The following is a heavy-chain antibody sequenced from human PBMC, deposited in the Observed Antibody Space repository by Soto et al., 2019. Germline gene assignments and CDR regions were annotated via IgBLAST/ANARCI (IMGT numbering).Heavy chain of an antibody. Sequence: GASVKVSCKASGYTFTNYATHWVRQAPGQRLEWMGWINAGNGNTKYSQKFQGRVTITRDTSASTAYMELSSLRSDDTAVYYCARDGGGYCISTSCYYDYFDYWGQGTLVTVSS. J-gene: IGHJ4*02. V-gene: IGHV1-3*01. CDR1: GYTFTNYA. CDR2: INAGNGNT. CDR3: ARDGGGYCISTSCYYDYFDY. D-gene: IGHD2-2*01.